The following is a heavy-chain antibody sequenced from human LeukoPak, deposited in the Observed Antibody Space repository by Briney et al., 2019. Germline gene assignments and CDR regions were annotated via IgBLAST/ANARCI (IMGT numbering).Heavy chain of an antibody. D-gene: IGHD6-13*01. J-gene: IGHJ4*02. CDR1: GGSISSGDYY. V-gene: IGHV4-30-4*08. CDR2: IYYSGST. CDR3: ARARAYSSSWYYFDY. Sequence: PSQTLSLTCTVSGGSISSGDYYWSWIRQPPGKGLEWIGYIYYSGSTYYNPSLKSRVTISVDTSKNQFSLKLSSVTAADTAVYHCARARAYSSSWYYFDYWGQGTLVTVSS.